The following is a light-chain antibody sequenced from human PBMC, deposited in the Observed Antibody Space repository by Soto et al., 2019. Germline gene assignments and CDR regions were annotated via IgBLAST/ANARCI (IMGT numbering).Light chain of an antibody. CDR2: GAS. CDR3: KHYGSSPQIS. CDR1: QSVRYAF. Sequence: EIVLTQSPGTLSLSPGERATLSCRASQSVRYAFLAWYQQKPGQAPSLLIQGASNRVTVVPDRLSGSGSGTDFTLTINRLEPVDFAVYYCKHYGSSPQISIGQGRRLE. V-gene: IGKV3-20*01. J-gene: IGKJ5*01.